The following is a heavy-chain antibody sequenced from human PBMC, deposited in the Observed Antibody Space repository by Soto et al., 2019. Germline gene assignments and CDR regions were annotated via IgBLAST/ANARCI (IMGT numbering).Heavy chain of an antibody. CDR1: GYSITAGGYY. D-gene: IGHD6-19*01. V-gene: IGHV4-31*03. J-gene: IGHJ5*02. Sequence: LSLTCFVSGYSITAGGYYWSWIRHHPGKGLEWIGSFYSSGSIIYNPSLRSRVSISGDTSSNQFSMNLTSVTAADTARYYCARMYSSGSGWFHPWGQGTLVTVSS. CDR2: FYSSGSI. CDR3: ARMYSSGSGWFHP.